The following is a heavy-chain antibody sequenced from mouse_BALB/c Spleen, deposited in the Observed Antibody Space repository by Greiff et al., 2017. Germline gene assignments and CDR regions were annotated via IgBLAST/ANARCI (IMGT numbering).Heavy chain of an antibody. V-gene: IGHV1-39*01. J-gene: IGHJ3*01. CDR3: TRSGRDDEDWFAY. Sequence: VQLQQSGPELVKPGASVKISCKASGYSFTGYYMNWVKQSNGKSLEWIGNIDPYYGGTSYNQKFKGKATLTVDKASSTAYMQLKSLTSEDSAVYNCTRSGRDDEDWFAYWGQGTMVTVSA. CDR2: IDPYYGGT. CDR1: GYSFTGYY. D-gene: IGHD2-14*01.